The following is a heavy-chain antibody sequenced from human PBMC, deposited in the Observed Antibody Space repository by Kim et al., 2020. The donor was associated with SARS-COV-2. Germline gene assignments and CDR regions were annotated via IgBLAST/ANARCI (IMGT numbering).Heavy chain of an antibody. Sequence: GGSLRLSCAASGFTFSSYGMHWVRQAPGKGLEWVAVISYDGSNKYYADSVKGRFTISRDNSKNTLYLQMNSLRAEDTAVYYCVKGCSVTACFDYWGQGTLVTVSS. V-gene: IGHV3-30*18. CDR2: ISYDGSNK. D-gene: IGHD2-21*02. CDR3: VKGCSVTACFDY. J-gene: IGHJ4*02. CDR1: GFTFSSYG.